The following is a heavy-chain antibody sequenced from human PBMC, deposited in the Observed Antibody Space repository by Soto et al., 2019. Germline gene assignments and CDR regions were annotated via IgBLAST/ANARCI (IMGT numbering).Heavy chain of an antibody. V-gene: IGHV4-4*07. J-gene: IGHJ5*02. CDR3: ARSYSSRWPFDG. CDR1: GGSISSCY. Sequence: SETLSLTCTVSGGSISSCYWSWIRQPAGKGLEWIGRIYTSGSTNYNPSLKSRVTMSVDTSKNQFSLKLSSVTAADTAVYFCARSYSSRWPFDGWGQAGLLTVSS. CDR2: IYTSGST. D-gene: IGHD6-13*01.